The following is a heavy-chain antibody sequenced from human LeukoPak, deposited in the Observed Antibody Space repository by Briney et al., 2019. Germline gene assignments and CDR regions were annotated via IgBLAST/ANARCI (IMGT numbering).Heavy chain of an antibody. CDR1: GFTFSSYA. CDR2: ISGSGGST. Sequence: GGSLRLSCAASGFTFSSYAMSWVRQAPGKGLEWVSAISGSGGSTYYADSVKGRFTISRDNSKNTLYLQMSSLRAEDTAVYYCAKDGGYYGSGSNLDYWGQGTLVTVSS. D-gene: IGHD3-10*01. CDR3: AKDGGYYGSGSNLDY. V-gene: IGHV3-23*01. J-gene: IGHJ4*02.